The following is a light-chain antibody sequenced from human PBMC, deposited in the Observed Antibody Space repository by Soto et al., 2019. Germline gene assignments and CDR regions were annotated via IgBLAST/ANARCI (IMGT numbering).Light chain of an antibody. V-gene: IGKV1-9*01. CDR1: QALSNY. CDR3: QQLSRYPLT. J-gene: IGKJ4*01. Sequence: DIQLTQAPSVLSSSVRDTVPLTCRASQALSNYLAWYQQKPGKAPDLLIYSASTLQSGVPSRFSGSGSETEFSLTIRALQPEDFATYYCQQLSRYPLTFGGGTKVDIK. CDR2: SAS.